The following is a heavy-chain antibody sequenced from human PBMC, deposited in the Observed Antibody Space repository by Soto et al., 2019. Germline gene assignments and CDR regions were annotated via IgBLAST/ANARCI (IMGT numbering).Heavy chain of an antibody. J-gene: IGHJ5*02. CDR2: ISAYNGNT. V-gene: IGHV1-18*01. CDR1: GYTFTSYG. CDR3: ARGIFGAVTTVTPYWFDP. D-gene: IGHD4-17*01. Sequence: GASVKVSCKASGYTFTSYGISWVRQAPGQGLEWMGWISAYNGNTNYAQKLQGRVTMTTDTSTSTAYMELRSLRSDDTAVYYCARGIFGAVTTVTPYWFDPWGQGSLVTGCS.